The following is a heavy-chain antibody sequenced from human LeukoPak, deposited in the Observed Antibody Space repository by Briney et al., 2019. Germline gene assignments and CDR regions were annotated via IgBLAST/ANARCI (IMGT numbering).Heavy chain of an antibody. Sequence: AETLSLTCTVSGGSISSYYWSWIRQPPGKGLEWIGYIYYSGSTNYNPSLKSRVTISVDTSKNQFSLKLSSVTAADTAVYYCARDLGPDGWLRSIPYYYYYGMDVWGQGTTVTVSS. D-gene: IGHD5-12*01. V-gene: IGHV4-59*01. CDR2: IYYSGST. CDR1: GGSISSYY. CDR3: ARDLGPDGWLRSIPYYYYYGMDV. J-gene: IGHJ6*02.